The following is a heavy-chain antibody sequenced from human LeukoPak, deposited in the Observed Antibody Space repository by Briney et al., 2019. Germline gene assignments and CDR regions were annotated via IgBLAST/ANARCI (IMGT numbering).Heavy chain of an antibody. CDR3: ARDLGYCSGGSCRTYYYYYGMDV. D-gene: IGHD2-15*01. V-gene: IGHV1-2*02. Sequence: GASVKVSCKASGYTFSDYNMHWVRQVPGQGLEWMGWIGSGTEYAQTFQGRVTMTRDTSISTAYMELSRLRSDDTAVYYCARDLGYCSGGSCRTYYYYYGMDVWGQGTTVTVSS. J-gene: IGHJ6*02. CDR1: GYTFSDYN. CDR2: IGSGT.